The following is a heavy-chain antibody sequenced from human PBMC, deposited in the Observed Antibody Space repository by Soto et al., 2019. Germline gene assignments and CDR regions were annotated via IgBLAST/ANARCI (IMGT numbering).Heavy chain of an antibody. Sequence: GESLKISCKGSGYSFSNYWIGWVRQMPGKGLEWMAIVFPGNSDTIYSPSFRGQVTISADKSISTAYLQWNSLQASDTAIYYCARHNVYAMDVWGQGTTVTVSS. CDR1: GYSFSNYW. J-gene: IGHJ6*02. CDR3: ARHNVYAMDV. CDR2: VFPGNSDT. V-gene: IGHV5-51*01.